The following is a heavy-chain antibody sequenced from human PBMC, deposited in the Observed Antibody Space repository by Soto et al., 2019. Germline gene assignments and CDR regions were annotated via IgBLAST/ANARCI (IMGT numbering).Heavy chain of an antibody. J-gene: IGHJ3*02. D-gene: IGHD4-17*01. CDR1: GFTFSGSA. CDR2: IRSKANSYAT. Sequence: GGSLRLSCAASGFTFSGSAMHWVRQASGKGLEWVGRIRSKANSYATAYAASVKGRFTISRDDSKNTAYLQMNSLKTEDTDVYDCTRPDYGYDAFDIWGQGTMVTVSS. CDR3: TRPDYGYDAFDI. V-gene: IGHV3-73*01.